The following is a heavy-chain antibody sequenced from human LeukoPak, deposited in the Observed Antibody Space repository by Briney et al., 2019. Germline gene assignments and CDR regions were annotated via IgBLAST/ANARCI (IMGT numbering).Heavy chain of an antibody. Sequence: SETLSLTCTVSGGSISSYYWSWIRQPPGKGLEWIGYIYYSGSPNYNPSLKGRVTISLDTSTNQFSLKLSSETAADTAVYYCATGGAGIAASPWGQGTLVTVSS. D-gene: IGHD6-13*01. CDR1: GGSISSYY. V-gene: IGHV4-59*01. CDR3: ATGGAGIAASP. CDR2: IYYSGSP. J-gene: IGHJ3*01.